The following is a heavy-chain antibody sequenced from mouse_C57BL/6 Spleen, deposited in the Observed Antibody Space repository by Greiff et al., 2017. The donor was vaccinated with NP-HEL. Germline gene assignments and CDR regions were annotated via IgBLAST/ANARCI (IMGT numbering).Heavy chain of an antibody. V-gene: IGHV1-81*01. CDR2: IYPRSGNT. J-gene: IGHJ2*01. D-gene: IGHD1-1*01. CDR1: GYTFTSYG. Sequence: VQLQESGAELARPGASVKLSCKASGYTFTSYGISWVKQRTGQGLEWIGEIYPRSGNTYYNEKFKGKATLTADKSSSTAYMELRSLTSEDSAVYFCARWGYYGSFYYFDYWGQGTTLTVSS. CDR3: ARWGYYGSFYYFDY.